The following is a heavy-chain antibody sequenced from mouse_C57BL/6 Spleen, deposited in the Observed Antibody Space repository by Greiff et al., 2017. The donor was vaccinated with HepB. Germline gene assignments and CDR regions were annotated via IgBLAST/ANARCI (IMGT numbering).Heavy chain of an antibody. D-gene: IGHD1-2*01. CDR1: GYTFTSYW. V-gene: IGHV1-69*01. CDR3: ARSTTAYAMDY. Sequence: QVQLQQPGAELVMPGASVKLSCKASGYTFTSYWMHWVKQRPGQGLEWIGEIDPSDSYTNYNHKFKGKSTLTVDKSSSTAYMQLSSLTSEDSAVYYCARSTTAYAMDYWGQGTSVTVSS. CDR2: IDPSDSYT. J-gene: IGHJ4*01.